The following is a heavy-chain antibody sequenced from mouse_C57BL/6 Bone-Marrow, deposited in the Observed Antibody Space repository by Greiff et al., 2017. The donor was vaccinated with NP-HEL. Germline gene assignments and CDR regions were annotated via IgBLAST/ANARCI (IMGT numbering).Heavy chain of an antibody. CDR2: IVPATGNT. CDR1: GFNIKNTY. D-gene: IGHD1-1*01. V-gene: IGHV14-3*01. CDR3: ARRLGSSPDY. J-gene: IGHJ2*01. Sequence: VQLHQSVAELVRPGASVKLSCTASGFNIKNTYMHWVKQRPEQGLEWIGRIVPATGNTKYAPKFQGKATITADTSSNTAYRHLSSLTSEDTASSYCARRLGSSPDYWGHGPTLTVSS.